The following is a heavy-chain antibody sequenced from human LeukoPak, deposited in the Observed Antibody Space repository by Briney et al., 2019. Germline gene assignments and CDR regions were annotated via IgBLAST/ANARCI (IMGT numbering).Heavy chain of an antibody. CDR1: GFNFNNYA. Sequence: GGSLRLSCSASGFNFNNYALSWVRQAPGKGLEWVVVISHDGSNNNYADSVKGRFTISRDNSKNTLYLQMNSLRPEDTAVYYCAKVRVGTAHFDYWGQGTLVTVSS. CDR2: ISHDGSNN. CDR3: AKVRVGTAHFDY. J-gene: IGHJ4*02. V-gene: IGHV3-30*18. D-gene: IGHD2-15*01.